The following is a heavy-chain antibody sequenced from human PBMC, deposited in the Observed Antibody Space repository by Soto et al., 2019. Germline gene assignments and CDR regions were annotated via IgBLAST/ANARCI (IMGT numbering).Heavy chain of an antibody. CDR3: ARGQYGSGSYYTRPYYYYGMDV. D-gene: IGHD3-10*01. V-gene: IGHV3-48*02. Sequence: GGSLRLSCTASGFPFNFYSMNWVRQAPGKGLEWISYITSTSSAVNYAEYVRGRFTISRDNGAQSVFLHMNSLRDEDTAVYYCARGQYGSGSYYTRPYYYYGMDVWGQGTTVTVSS. CDR1: GFPFNFYS. CDR2: ITSTSSAV. J-gene: IGHJ6*02.